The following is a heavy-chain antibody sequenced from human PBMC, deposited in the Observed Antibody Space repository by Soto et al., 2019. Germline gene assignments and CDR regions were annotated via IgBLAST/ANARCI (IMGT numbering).Heavy chain of an antibody. J-gene: IGHJ4*02. CDR3: ARAKRRPYDCWSTSYPYYFDY. V-gene: IGHV1-18*01. D-gene: IGHD3-3*01. Sequence: QVQLVQSGAEVKKPGASVKVSCKASGYTFTTYAFSWVRQAPGQGLEWLGWISTYNGNTHDAQTLHARITMTTDTSTSTVYMELRDLRSDDTAGYYCARAKRRPYDCWSTSYPYYFDYWGQGTLVTVSS. CDR1: GYTFTTYA. CDR2: ISTYNGNT.